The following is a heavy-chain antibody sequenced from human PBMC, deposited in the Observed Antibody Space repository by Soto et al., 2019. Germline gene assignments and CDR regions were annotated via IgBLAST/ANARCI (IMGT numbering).Heavy chain of an antibody. D-gene: IGHD2-21*02. V-gene: IGHV4-31*03. Sequence: PSETLSLTCTVSGGSITSGAYYWSWTRQHPGKGLEWIGYIHYSGNIYYNPSLRSRVTLSIDTSKNQFSLNLSSVTAADTALYYCARVASCGGDCYSGTFDCWGQGTLVTVSS. CDR3: ARVASCGGDCYSGTFDC. J-gene: IGHJ4*02. CDR2: IHYSGNI. CDR1: GGSITSGAYY.